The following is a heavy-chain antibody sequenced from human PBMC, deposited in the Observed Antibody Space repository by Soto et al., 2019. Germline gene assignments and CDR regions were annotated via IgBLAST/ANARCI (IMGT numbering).Heavy chain of an antibody. Sequence: SETMSLTCTVSGGSMCGNYWSWIRQTPGKGPEWIGYIYYTGTTNYNASLKSRVTLSVDTSKNQFSLKLTSVTAADTAVYFCARGGWYVDYWGQGTLVTVSS. V-gene: IGHV4-59*01. CDR1: GGSMCGNY. J-gene: IGHJ4*02. CDR2: IYYTGTT. CDR3: ARGGWYVDY. D-gene: IGHD6-19*01.